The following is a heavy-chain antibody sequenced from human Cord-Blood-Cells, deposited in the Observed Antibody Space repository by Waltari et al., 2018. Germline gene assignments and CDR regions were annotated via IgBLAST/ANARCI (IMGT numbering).Heavy chain of an antibody. D-gene: IGHD3-22*01. CDR1: GGSISSSSYY. V-gene: IGHV4-39*01. CDR3: ASYLVYYYDSSGYFDY. J-gene: IGHJ4*02. CDR2: IYYSGST. Sequence: QLQLQESGPGLVKPSETLSLTCTVSGGSISSSSYYSAWIRQPPGKGLEWIGSIYYSGSTYYNPSLKSRVTISVDTSKNQFSLKLSSVTAADTAVYYCASYLVYYYDSSGYFDYWGQGTLVTVSS.